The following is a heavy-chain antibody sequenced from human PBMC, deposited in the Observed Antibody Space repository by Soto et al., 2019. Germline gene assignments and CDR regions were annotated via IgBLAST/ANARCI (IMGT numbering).Heavy chain of an antibody. CDR1: GFTFSSYG. Sequence: PGGSLRLSCAASGFTFSSYGMHWVRQAPGKGLEWVAVIWYDGSNKYYADSVKGRFTISRDNSKNTLYLQMNSLRAEDTAVYYCARDESGYDYYYYMDVWGKGTTVTVSS. CDR2: IWYDGSNK. J-gene: IGHJ6*03. CDR3: ARDESGYDYYYYMDV. V-gene: IGHV3-33*01. D-gene: IGHD5-12*01.